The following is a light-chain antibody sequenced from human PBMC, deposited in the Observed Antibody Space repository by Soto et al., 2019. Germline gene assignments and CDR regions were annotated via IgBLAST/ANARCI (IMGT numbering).Light chain of an antibody. CDR3: QQHGSSIWT. Sequence: DIVLTQSPGTLSLSPGDSATLSCRASHSVTSDFLAWYQQKPGQAPRLLIYVASKRATGIPDRVTGSGSGTDFTLTISSLGPEDSAVYYCQQHGSSIWTFGQGTKVEIK. J-gene: IGKJ1*01. V-gene: IGKV3-20*01. CDR2: VAS. CDR1: HSVTSDF.